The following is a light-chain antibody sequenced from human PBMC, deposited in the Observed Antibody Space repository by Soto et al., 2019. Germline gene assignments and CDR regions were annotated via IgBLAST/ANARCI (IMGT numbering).Light chain of an antibody. V-gene: IGKV1-5*03. CDR2: KAS. Sequence: DIQMTQSPSTLSASVGDRVTITCRASQSISSWLAWYQQKPGKAPKLLIYKASSLESGVPSRFSGSGSGTQFTLTISSLQPDDFATYYCQQYSRYSGTFGQGTKVDIK. J-gene: IGKJ1*01. CDR3: QQYSRYSGT. CDR1: QSISSW.